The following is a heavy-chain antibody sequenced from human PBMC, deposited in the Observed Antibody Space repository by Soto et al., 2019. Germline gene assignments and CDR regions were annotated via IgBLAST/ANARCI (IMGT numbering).Heavy chain of an antibody. D-gene: IGHD2-2*01. CDR2: IIPIFGTA. CDR3: ARKPNTDIVVVLTAMSGGGYYYYPMDV. V-gene: IGHV1-69*13. J-gene: IGHJ6*02. Sequence: GASVKVSCKASGGTFSSYAISWVRQAPGQGLEWMGGIIPIFGTATYTQKFQGRLTITADESTRTPYLELSTLRSEDTPVYYCARKPNTDIVVVLTAMSGGGYYYYPMDVRRHGTTVTGS. CDR1: GGTFSSYA.